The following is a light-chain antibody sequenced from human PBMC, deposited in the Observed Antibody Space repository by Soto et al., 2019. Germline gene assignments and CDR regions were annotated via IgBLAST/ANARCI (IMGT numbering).Light chain of an antibody. CDR3: SSYTSSSPDWV. V-gene: IGLV2-14*01. CDR1: SSDVGGYNY. CDR2: EVS. Sequence: QSALTQPASVSGSPGQSITISCTGTSSDVGGYNYVSWYQQHPGKAPKLMIYEVSNRPSGVSNRFSASKSGNTASLTISGLQAEDEADYYCSSYTSSSPDWVFGGGTKLTVL. J-gene: IGLJ3*02.